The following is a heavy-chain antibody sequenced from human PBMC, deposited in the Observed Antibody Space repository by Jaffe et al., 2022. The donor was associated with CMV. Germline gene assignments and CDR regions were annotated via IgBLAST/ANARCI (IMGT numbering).Heavy chain of an antibody. V-gene: IGHV1-2*02. CDR2: INPNSGGT. J-gene: IGHJ4*02. CDR3: ARKAYSSSWLG. CDR1: GYTFTGYN. D-gene: IGHD6-13*01. Sequence: QVQLVQSGAEVKKPGASVKVSCKASGYTFTGYNIYWVRQAPGQGLEWMGWINPNSGGTNYAQIFQGRVTMTRDTSISTAYMELSSLRSDDTAVYYCARKAYSSSWLGWGQGTLVTVSS.